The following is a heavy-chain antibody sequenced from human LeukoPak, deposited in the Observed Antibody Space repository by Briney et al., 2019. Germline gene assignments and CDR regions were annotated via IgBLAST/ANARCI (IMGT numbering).Heavy chain of an antibody. CDR3: VLYYDILTGYYYFDY. CDR1: GYTFTGYY. V-gene: IGHV1-2*02. Sequence: ASVKVSCKASGYTFTGYYMHWVRQAPGQGLEWMGWINPNSGGTNYAQKFQGRVTMTRDTSISTAYMELSRLRSDDTAVYYCVLYYDILTGYYYFDYWGQGTLVTVSS. CDR2: INPNSGGT. J-gene: IGHJ4*02. D-gene: IGHD3-9*01.